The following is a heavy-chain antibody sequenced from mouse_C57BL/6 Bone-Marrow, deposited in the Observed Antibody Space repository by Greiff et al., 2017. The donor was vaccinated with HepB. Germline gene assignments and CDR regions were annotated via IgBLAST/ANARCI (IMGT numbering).Heavy chain of an antibody. Sequence: QVTLKVSGPGILQPSQTLSLTCSFSGFSLSTFGMGVGWIRQPSGKGLEWLAHIWWDDDKYYNPALKSRLTISKDTSKNQVFLKIANVYTADTATYYCARIGVYWPYAMDYWGQGTSVTVSS. CDR3: ARIGVYWPYAMDY. J-gene: IGHJ4*01. CDR1: GFSLSTFGMG. CDR2: IWWDDDK. D-gene: IGHD2-1*01. V-gene: IGHV8-8*01.